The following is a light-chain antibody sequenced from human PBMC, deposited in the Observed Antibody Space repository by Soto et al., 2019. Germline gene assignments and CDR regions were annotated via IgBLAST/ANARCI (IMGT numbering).Light chain of an antibody. Sequence: QSALTQPASVSGSPGQSITISCTGSSNDVGAFNYVSWYRHSPGEAPKVLIRGVSIRPSGVSIRFSGSKSDNTASLTISGLQAEDEADYYCSSYTSISTLYVFGTGTKLTVL. CDR3: SSYTSISTLYV. J-gene: IGLJ1*01. V-gene: IGLV2-14*03. CDR1: SNDVGAFNY. CDR2: GVS.